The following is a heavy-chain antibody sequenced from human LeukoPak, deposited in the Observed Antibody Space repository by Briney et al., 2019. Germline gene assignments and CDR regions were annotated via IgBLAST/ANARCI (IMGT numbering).Heavy chain of an antibody. CDR1: GFTFSSYA. CDR2: ISYDGSNK. D-gene: IGHD6-6*01. J-gene: IGHJ6*02. V-gene: IGHV3-30-3*01. Sequence: GGSLRLSCAASGFTFSSYAMHWVRQAPGKGLEWVAVISYDGSNKYYADSVKGRFTISRDNSKNTLYLQMNSLRAEDTAVYYCAKVYSSSSFDGMDVWGQGTTVTVSS. CDR3: AKVYSSSSFDGMDV.